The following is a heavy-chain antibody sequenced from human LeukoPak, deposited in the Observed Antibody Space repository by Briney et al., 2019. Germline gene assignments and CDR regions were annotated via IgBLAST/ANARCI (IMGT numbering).Heavy chain of an antibody. V-gene: IGHV1-69*02. D-gene: IGHD2-2*02. Sequence: GASVKVSCRASGGTFSSYTISWVRQAPGQGLEWMGRIILILGIANYAQKFQGRVTITADKSTSTAYMELSSLRSEDTAVYYCASWGDGYCSSTSCYTLDYWGQGTLVTVSS. J-gene: IGHJ4*02. CDR2: IILILGIA. CDR3: ASWGDGYCSSTSCYTLDY. CDR1: GGTFSSYT.